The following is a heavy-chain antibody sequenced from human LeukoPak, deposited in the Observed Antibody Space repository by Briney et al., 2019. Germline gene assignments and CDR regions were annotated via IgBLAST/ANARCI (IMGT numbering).Heavy chain of an antibody. Sequence: GESLKISCKGSGYSFTSYWIGWVRQMPGKGLEWMGIIYAGDSDTKYGPSFEGQVTMSVDKSIGTAYLQWSSLKASDTAMYYCARRGGDCSYTSCTFDYWGQGTLVTVSP. V-gene: IGHV5-51*01. D-gene: IGHD2-2*01. J-gene: IGHJ4*02. CDR1: GYSFTSYW. CDR2: IYAGDSDT. CDR3: ARRGGDCSYTSCTFDY.